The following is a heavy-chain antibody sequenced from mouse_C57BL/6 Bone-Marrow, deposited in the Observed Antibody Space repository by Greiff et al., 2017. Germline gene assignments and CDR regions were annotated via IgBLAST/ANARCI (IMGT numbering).Heavy chain of an antibody. J-gene: IGHJ4*01. D-gene: IGHD2-5*01. CDR1: GYTFTDYY. CDR2: IYPGSGNT. Sequence: QVQLQQSGAELVRPGASVKLSCKASGYTFTDYYINWVKQRPGQGLEWIARIYPGSGNTYYNEKFKGKATLTAEKSSSTAYMQLSSLTSEDSAVYFCARPPLYSNGGYYYAMDYWGQGTSVTVSS. V-gene: IGHV1-76*01. CDR3: ARPPLYSNGGYYYAMDY.